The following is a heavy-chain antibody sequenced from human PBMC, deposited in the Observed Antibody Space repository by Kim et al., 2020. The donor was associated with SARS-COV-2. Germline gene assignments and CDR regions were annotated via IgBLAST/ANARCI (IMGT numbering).Heavy chain of an antibody. J-gene: IGHJ4*02. CDR1: GGSFSGYY. Sequence: SETLSLTCAVYGGSFSGYYWSWIRQPPGKGLEWIGEINHSGSTNYNPSPKSRVTISVDTSKNQFSLKLSSVTAADTAVCYCARIDYGDLAGFDYWGQGTLVTVSS. CDR3: ARIDYGDLAGFDY. CDR2: INHSGST. V-gene: IGHV4-34*01. D-gene: IGHD4-17*01.